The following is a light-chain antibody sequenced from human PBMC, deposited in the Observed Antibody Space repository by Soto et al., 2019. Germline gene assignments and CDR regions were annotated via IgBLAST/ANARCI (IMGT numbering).Light chain of an antibody. V-gene: IGKV3-20*01. CDR3: QQYGSSLTIT. CDR2: GAS. CDR1: QGIGDT. J-gene: IGKJ5*01. Sequence: EVVMTQSPATLSVSPGEGVTLSCRASQGIGDTLAWYQHKPGQTPRLLIYGASSRATGIPDRFSGSGSGTDFTLTISRLEPEDFAVYYCQQYGSSLTITFGQGTRLEIK.